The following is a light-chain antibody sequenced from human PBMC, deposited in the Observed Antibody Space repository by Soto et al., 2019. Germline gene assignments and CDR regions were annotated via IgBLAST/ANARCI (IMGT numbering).Light chain of an antibody. CDR1: QSISSW. CDR2: DAS. V-gene: IGKV1-5*01. J-gene: IGKJ2*01. Sequence: DIQMTQSPSTLSASVGDRVTITCRASQSISSWLAWYQQKPGKAPKLLIYDASSLESGVPSRFSGSGSGTVFTLNISSLQPDDFATYYCQQYNSYPYTFGQGTKLEIK. CDR3: QQYNSYPYT.